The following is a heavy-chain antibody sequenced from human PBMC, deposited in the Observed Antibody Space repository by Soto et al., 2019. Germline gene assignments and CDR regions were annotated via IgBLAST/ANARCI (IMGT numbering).Heavy chain of an antibody. J-gene: IGHJ6*02. CDR1: GFTFSNAW. Sequence: PGGSLWRTCAASGFTFSNAWMNRARKAPGKGMEWVGRIKSKTDGGTTDYAAPVKGRFTISRDDSKNTLYLQMNSLKTEDTAVYYCTTLPSRWSCYGMDVCGQGTTVTVSS. D-gene: IGHD3-10*01. V-gene: IGHV3-15*07. CDR3: TTLPSRWSCYGMDV. CDR2: IKSKTDGGTT.